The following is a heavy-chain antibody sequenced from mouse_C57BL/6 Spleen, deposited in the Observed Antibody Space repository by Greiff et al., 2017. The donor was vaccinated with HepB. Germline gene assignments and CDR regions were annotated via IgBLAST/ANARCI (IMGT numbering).Heavy chain of an antibody. V-gene: IGHV1-82*01. Sequence: VQLQQSGPELVKPGASVKISCKASGYAFSSSWMNWVKQRPGKGLEWIGRIYPGDGDTNYNGKFKGKATLTADKSSSTAYMQLSSLTSEDSAVYFGVGPSVRRVLLTYAMDYWGQGTSVTVSS. D-gene: IGHD3-3*01. CDR1: GYAFSSSW. J-gene: IGHJ4*01. CDR2: IYPGDGDT. CDR3: VGPSVRRVLLTYAMDY.